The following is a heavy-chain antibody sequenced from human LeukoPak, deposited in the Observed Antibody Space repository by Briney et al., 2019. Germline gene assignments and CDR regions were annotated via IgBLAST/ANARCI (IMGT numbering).Heavy chain of an antibody. D-gene: IGHD3-10*01. J-gene: IGHJ6*04. V-gene: IGHV4-59*01. CDR3: ARSHMVRGGRYGMDV. CDR1: GGSISSYY. CDR2: IYYSGST. Sequence: SEALSLTCTVSGGSISSYYWSWIRQPPGKGLEGIGYIYYSGSTNYNPSLKSRVTISVDTSKNQFSLKLSSVTAADTAVYYCARSHMVRGGRYGMDVWGKGTTVTVSS.